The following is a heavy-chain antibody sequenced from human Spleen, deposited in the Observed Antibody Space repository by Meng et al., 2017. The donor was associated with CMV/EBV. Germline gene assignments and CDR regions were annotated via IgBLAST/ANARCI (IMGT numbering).Heavy chain of an antibody. D-gene: IGHD4-11*01. V-gene: IGHV3-69-1*01. J-gene: IGHJ4*02. Sequence: GGSLRLSCAASGFTFSDYYMNWVRQAPGQGLEWVSSISSSSSIYYTDSKGPFTISRDNSKNTLYLQMNSLRAEDTAVYYCAKEKYSNYFLTGYWGQGTLVTVSS. CDR3: AKEKYSNYFLTGY. CDR2: ISSSSSI. CDR1: GFTFSDYY.